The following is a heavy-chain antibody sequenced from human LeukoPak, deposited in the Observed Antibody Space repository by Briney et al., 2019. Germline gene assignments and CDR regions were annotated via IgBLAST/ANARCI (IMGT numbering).Heavy chain of an antibody. CDR1: GFTFSSYW. Sequence: GGSLRLSCAASGFTFSSYWMSWVRQAPGKGLEWVANIKQDGSEKYYVDSVKGRFTISRDNAKNSLYLQMSSLRAEDTAVYYCARDGYCSGGSCYEAAVSDYWGQGTLVTVSS. CDR2: IKQDGSEK. V-gene: IGHV3-7*01. J-gene: IGHJ4*02. CDR3: ARDGYCSGGSCYEAAVSDY. D-gene: IGHD2-15*01.